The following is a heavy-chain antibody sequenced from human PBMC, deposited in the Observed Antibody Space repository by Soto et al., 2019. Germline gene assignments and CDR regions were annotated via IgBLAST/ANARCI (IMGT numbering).Heavy chain of an antibody. CDR1: GFTFSSYA. D-gene: IGHD2-2*01. CDR3: AKGGSIVVVPGALAGAFDI. J-gene: IGHJ3*02. Sequence: GGSLRLSCAASGFTFSSYAMSWVRQAPGKGLEWVSAISGSGGSTYYADSVKGRFTISRDKSKNTLYVEMNSLRAEDTAIYYCAKGGSIVVVPGALAGAFDIWGQGIMVTVSS. V-gene: IGHV3-23*01. CDR2: ISGSGGST.